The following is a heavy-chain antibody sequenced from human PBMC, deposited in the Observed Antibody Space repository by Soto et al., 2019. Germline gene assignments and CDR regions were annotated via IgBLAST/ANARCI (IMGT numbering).Heavy chain of an antibody. CDR2: IYSGGST. D-gene: IGHD2-2*02. CDR1: GFTVSNNY. Sequence: PGGSLRFSCAASGFTVSNNYMSWVRQAPGKGLEWVSLIYSGGSTFYADSVKGRFTISRDNSKNTLFLQMNSLRAEDTAVYFCATYTSLDYWGQGTLVTVSS. CDR3: ATYTSLDY. V-gene: IGHV3-53*01. J-gene: IGHJ4*02.